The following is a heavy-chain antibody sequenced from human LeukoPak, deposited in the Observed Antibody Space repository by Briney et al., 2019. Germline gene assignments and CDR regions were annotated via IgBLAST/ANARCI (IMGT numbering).Heavy chain of an antibody. V-gene: IGHV1-69*13. J-gene: IGHJ6*02. D-gene: IGHD2/OR15-2a*01. Sequence: SVKVSCKASGGTFSSYAISWVRQAPGQGLEWMGGIIPIFGTANYAQKFQGRVTITADESTSTAYMELSSLRSEDTAVYYCARAWDSTDYYYYGMDVWGQGSTVTVSS. CDR2: IIPIFGTA. CDR3: ARAWDSTDYYYYGMDV. CDR1: GGTFSSYA.